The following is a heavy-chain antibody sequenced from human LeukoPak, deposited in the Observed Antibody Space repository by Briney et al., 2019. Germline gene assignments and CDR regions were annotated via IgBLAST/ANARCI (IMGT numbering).Heavy chain of an antibody. CDR3: ARDSVVVAATPLAWFDP. Sequence: SETLSLTCTVSGGSISSYYWSWIRQPAGKGLEWIGRIYTSGSTNYNPSPKSRVTMSVDTSKNQFSLKLSSVTAADTAVYYCARDSVVVAATPLAWFDPWGQGTLVTVSS. J-gene: IGHJ5*02. CDR2: IYTSGST. D-gene: IGHD2-15*01. V-gene: IGHV4-4*07. CDR1: GGSISSYY.